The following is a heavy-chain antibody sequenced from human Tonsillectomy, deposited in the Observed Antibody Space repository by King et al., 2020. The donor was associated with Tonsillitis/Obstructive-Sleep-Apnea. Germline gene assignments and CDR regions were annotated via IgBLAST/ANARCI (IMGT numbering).Heavy chain of an antibody. V-gene: IGHV4-59*01. CDR2: IHYSGST. J-gene: IGHJ4*02. CDR1: GGSISSYY. CDR3: ARSYGSGSYFDY. D-gene: IGHD3-10*01. Sequence: QLQESGPGLVRPSETLSLTCTVSGGSISSYYWSWIRQPPGKGLEWIGYIHYSGSTKYNPSLQSRVTISVDTSKNQFSLKLSSVTAADTAGYYCARSYGSGSYFDYWGQGALVSVSS.